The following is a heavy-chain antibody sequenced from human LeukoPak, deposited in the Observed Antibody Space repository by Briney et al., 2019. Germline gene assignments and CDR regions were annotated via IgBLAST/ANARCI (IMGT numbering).Heavy chain of an antibody. Sequence: PGGSLRLSCAASGFTFSSYGMHWVRQAPGKGLEWVAIIWYDGSNSYYADSVKGRFTISRDNSKNTLYLQINSLRAEDTAVYYCARDPQVVVGATVGYYYGLDVWGQGTTVTVSS. D-gene: IGHD2-15*01. CDR3: ARDPQVVVGATVGYYYGLDV. CDR1: GFTFSSYG. V-gene: IGHV3-33*01. CDR2: IWYDGSNS. J-gene: IGHJ6*02.